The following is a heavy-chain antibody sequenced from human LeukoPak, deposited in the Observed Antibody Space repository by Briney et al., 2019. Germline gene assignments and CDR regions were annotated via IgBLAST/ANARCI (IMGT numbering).Heavy chain of an antibody. Sequence: GASVKVSCKASGYTFTSYGISWVRQAPGQGLEWMGWISAYNGNTNYAQKLQGRVTMTTDTSTSTAYMELRSLRSDDTAVYYCARLAGIAAAGTMGDYWGQGTLVTVSS. V-gene: IGHV1-18*01. CDR1: GYTFTSYG. J-gene: IGHJ4*02. CDR2: ISAYNGNT. D-gene: IGHD6-13*01. CDR3: ARLAGIAAAGTMGDY.